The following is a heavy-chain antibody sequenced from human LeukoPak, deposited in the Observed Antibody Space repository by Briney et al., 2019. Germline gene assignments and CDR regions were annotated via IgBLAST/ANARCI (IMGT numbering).Heavy chain of an antibody. CDR2: IWYDGSNK. D-gene: IGHD3-22*01. CDR1: GFTFSSYG. V-gene: IGHV3-33*01. CDR3: ARDNSSGYFDY. J-gene: IGHJ4*02. Sequence: PGGSLRLSCAASGFTFSSYGMHWVRQAPGKGLEWVAVIWYDGSNKYYADSVKDRFTISRDNSKNTLYLQMNSLRAEDTAVYYCARDNSSGYFDYWGQGTLVTVSS.